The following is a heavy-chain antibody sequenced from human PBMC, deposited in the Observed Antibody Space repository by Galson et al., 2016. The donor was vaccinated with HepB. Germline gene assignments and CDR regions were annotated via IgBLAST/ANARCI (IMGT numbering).Heavy chain of an antibody. Sequence: SLRLSCAASGFTFSSYAMSWVRQAPGKGLEWVSAISGSGGNTKYADSVKGRFTISRDKSKNTLFLQMNSLIAEDTAVYYCAKDSIIQLPIQSYYYYYGMDVWGRGTTVTVSS. CDR1: GFTFSSYA. CDR2: ISGSGGNT. CDR3: AKDSIIQLPIQSYYYYYGMDV. V-gene: IGHV3-23*01. D-gene: IGHD2-2*01. J-gene: IGHJ6*02.